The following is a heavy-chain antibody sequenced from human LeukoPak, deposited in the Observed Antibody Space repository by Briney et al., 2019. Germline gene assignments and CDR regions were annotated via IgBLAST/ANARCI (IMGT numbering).Heavy chain of an antibody. CDR3: ARPKAAAGILGGAPQDY. Sequence: GGSLRLSCAASGFTFSSYWMSWVRQAPGRGLEWVSAISGSAITTYYVDSVKGRFTISRDNAKNSLYLQMNSLRAEDTAVYYCARPKAAAGILGGAPQDYWGQGTLVTVSS. CDR1: GFTFSSYW. CDR2: ISGSAITT. D-gene: IGHD6-13*01. V-gene: IGHV3-48*04. J-gene: IGHJ4*02.